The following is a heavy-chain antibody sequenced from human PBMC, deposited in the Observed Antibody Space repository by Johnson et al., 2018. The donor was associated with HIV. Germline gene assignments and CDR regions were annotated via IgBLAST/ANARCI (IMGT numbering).Heavy chain of an antibody. CDR2: ISYGVSNK. J-gene: IGHJ3*02. CDR1: GFTFSSYA. D-gene: IGHD3-22*01. CDR3: ATRQGLTMIVDAFDI. V-gene: IGHV3-30-3*01. Sequence: VQLVESGGGLVQPGGSLRLSCAASGFTFSSYAMHWVRQAPGKGLEWVAVISYGVSNKYYADSVKGRFTISRDNSKNTLYLQMNSLRAEDTAVYYCATRQGLTMIVDAFDIWVQGTMVTVSS.